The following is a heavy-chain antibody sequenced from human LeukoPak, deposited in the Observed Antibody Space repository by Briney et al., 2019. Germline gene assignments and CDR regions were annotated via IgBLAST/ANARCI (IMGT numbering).Heavy chain of an antibody. CDR3: ARGLRKYYDSSGYSS. CDR2: ISSSSSYI. V-gene: IGHV3-21*01. Sequence: GGSLRLSCAASGFTFSSYSMNWVRQAPGKGLGWVSSISSSSSYIYYADSVKGRFTISRDNAKNSLYLQMNSLRAEDTAVYYCARGLRKYYDSSGYSSWGQGTLVTVSS. D-gene: IGHD3-22*01. J-gene: IGHJ5*02. CDR1: GFTFSSYS.